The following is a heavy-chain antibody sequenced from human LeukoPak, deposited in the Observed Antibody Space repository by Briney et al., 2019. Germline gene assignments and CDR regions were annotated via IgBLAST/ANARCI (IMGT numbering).Heavy chain of an antibody. J-gene: IGHJ4*02. V-gene: IGHV3-23*01. CDR2: ISGNGEST. D-gene: IGHD3-22*01. CDR3: AKRDHADSSSYSPLFDY. CDR1: GFSLTNA. Sequence: GGSLRLSCAASGFSLTNAMAWVRQAPGKGLEWVAAISGNGESTYYTDSVKGRFTISRDNSKKMLFLQMNSLRAEDTAVYFCAKRDHADSSSYSPLFDYWGQGTLVTVSS.